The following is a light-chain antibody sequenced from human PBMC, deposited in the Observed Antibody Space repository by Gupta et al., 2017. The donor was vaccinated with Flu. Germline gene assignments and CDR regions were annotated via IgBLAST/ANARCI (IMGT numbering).Light chain of an antibody. CDR2: DVS. Sequence: TTTSTGTSSYVGGYNYVFWYHHHPAAAPQFLIYDVSSRPSGVPARFSGSKYGTTASLTIPGLQAEDEADYYCCSRTSGDNLLVFGTGTKVSVL. CDR3: CSRTSGDNLLV. V-gene: IGLV2-14*03. CDR1: SSYVGGYNY. J-gene: IGLJ1*01.